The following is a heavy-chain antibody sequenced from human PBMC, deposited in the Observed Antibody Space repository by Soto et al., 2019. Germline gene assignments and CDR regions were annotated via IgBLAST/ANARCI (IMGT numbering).Heavy chain of an antibody. V-gene: IGHV4-34*01. Sequence: QVQLQQWGAGLLKPSETLSLTCAVYGGSFSGYYWSWIRQPPGKGLEWIGEINHSGSTNYNPSLKRRVTISVDTSKNQLSLKLSSVTAADTAVYYCARERGRVVPAASLDYWGQGTLVTVSS. CDR1: GGSFSGYY. D-gene: IGHD2-2*01. CDR3: ARERGRVVPAASLDY. CDR2: INHSGST. J-gene: IGHJ4*02.